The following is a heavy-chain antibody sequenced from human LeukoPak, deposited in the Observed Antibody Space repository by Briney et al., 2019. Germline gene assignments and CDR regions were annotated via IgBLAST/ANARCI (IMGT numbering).Heavy chain of an antibody. CDR1: GYTFTGYY. D-gene: IGHD5-12*01. CDR3: ATDLYRPVATLITFDY. Sequence: ASVKVSCKASGYTFTGYYMHWVRQAPGQGLEWMGWINPNSGGTNYAQKFQGWVTMTRDTSISTAYMELSRLRSDDTAVYYCATDLYRPVATLITFDYWGQGTLVTVSS. J-gene: IGHJ4*02. V-gene: IGHV1-2*04. CDR2: INPNSGGT.